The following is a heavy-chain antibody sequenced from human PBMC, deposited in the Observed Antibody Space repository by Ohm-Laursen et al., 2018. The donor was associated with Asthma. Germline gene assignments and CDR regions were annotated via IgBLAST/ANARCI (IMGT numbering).Heavy chain of an antibody. Sequence: SLRLSCAASGFTFRSYAMHWVRQAPGKGLEWVAVVSYDGSNEYHADSVKGRFTISRDNSKNTLYLQMNSLRAEDTAVYYCAKPDQYGSGSYYHYWGQGTLVTVSS. CDR1: GFTFRSYA. CDR3: AKPDQYGSGSYYHY. J-gene: IGHJ4*02. D-gene: IGHD3-10*01. CDR2: VSYDGSNE. V-gene: IGHV3-30*18.